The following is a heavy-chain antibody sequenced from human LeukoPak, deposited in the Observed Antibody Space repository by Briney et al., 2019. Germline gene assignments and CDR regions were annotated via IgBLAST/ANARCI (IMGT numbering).Heavy chain of an antibody. CDR1: GGTFSSYA. V-gene: IGHV1-69*05. CDR3: AAEPSQYYYDSSGYYAKAEYFQH. Sequence: SVKVPCKASGGTFSSYAISWVRQAPGQGLEWMGGIIPIFGTANYAQKFQGRVTITTDESTSTAYMELSSLRSEDTAVYYCAAEPSQYYYDSSGYYAKAEYFQHWGQGTLVTVSS. D-gene: IGHD3-22*01. CDR2: IIPIFGTA. J-gene: IGHJ1*01.